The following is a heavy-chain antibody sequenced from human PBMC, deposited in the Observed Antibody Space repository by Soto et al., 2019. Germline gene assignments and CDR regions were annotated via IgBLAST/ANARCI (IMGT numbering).Heavy chain of an antibody. CDR1: GYTFTSYY. J-gene: IGHJ4*02. V-gene: IGHV1-46*01. D-gene: IGHD2-21*02. CDR2: INPSGGST. Sequence: DSVKVSCKASGYTFTSYYMHWVREAPGQGLEWMGIINPSGGSTRYAQKFQGRVTMTRDTSTSTVYMELSSLRSEDTAVYYCARVSTATAPFDHWGQGTRVTVSS. CDR3: ARVSTATAPFDH.